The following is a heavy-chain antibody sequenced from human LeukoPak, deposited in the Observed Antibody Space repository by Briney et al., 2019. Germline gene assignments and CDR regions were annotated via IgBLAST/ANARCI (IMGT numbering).Heavy chain of an antibody. J-gene: IGHJ6*02. Sequence: QPGGSLRLSCAASGFTFSSYEMNWVRQAPGKGLEWVSYISSSGSTIYYADSVKGRFTISRDNAKNSLYLQMNSLRAEDTAVYYCARGEIIVARSYGMDVWGQGTTVTVSS. CDR2: ISSSGSTI. CDR1: GFTFSSYE. CDR3: ARGEIIVARSYGMDV. D-gene: IGHD5-12*01. V-gene: IGHV3-48*03.